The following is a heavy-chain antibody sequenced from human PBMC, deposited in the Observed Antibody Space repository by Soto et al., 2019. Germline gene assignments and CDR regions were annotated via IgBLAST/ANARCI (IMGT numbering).Heavy chain of an antibody. CDR1: GFTFSSYS. Sequence: GGSLRLSCAASGFTFSSYSMNWVRQAPGKGLEWVSSISSSSSYIYYADSVKGRFTISRDNSKNTLYLQMNSLRAEDTAVYYCAKDMVRGVISPNNWFDPWGQGTLVTVSS. D-gene: IGHD3-10*01. CDR3: AKDMVRGVISPNNWFDP. CDR2: ISSSSSYI. V-gene: IGHV3-21*01. J-gene: IGHJ5*02.